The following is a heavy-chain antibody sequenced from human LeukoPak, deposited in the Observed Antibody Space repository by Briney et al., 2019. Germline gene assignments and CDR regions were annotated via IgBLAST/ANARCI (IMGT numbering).Heavy chain of an antibody. CDR3: ARKRGYSYGELFDH. CDR2: IYYSGST. D-gene: IGHD5-18*01. CDR1: GGSISSSSYY. J-gene: IGHJ4*02. V-gene: IGHV4-39*01. Sequence: PSETLSLTCTVSGGSISSSSYYWGWIRQPPGKGLEWIGSIYYSGSTYYNPSLKSRVTISVDTSKNQFSLKLSSVTAADTTVYYCARKRGYSYGELFDHWGQGTLVTVSS.